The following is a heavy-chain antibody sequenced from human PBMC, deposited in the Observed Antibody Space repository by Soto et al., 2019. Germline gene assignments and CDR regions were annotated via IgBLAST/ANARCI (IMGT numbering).Heavy chain of an antibody. CDR1: GGSFSGYY. V-gene: IGHV4-34*01. J-gene: IGHJ4*02. Sequence: SQTLSLTCAVYGGSFSGYYWSWIRQPPGKGLEWIGEINHSGSTNYNPSLKSRVTISVDTSKNQFSLKLSSVTAADTAVYYCTRRGIQLWLARWGQGTLVTVSS. CDR2: INHSGST. CDR3: TRRGIQLWLAR. D-gene: IGHD5-18*01.